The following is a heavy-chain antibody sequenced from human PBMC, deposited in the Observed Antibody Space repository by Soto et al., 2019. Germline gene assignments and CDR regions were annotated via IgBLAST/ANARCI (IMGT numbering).Heavy chain of an antibody. Sequence: QVQLVESGGGVAQPGRSLRLSCAASGFTFSNYGMHWVRQAPGKGLEWVALIWYDGSNKYYADSVKGRFTISRDNSKNTLYLQMNSLRAEDTAVYYCARDRSGDYLDYWGQGTLVTVSS. CDR1: GFTFSNYG. J-gene: IGHJ4*02. V-gene: IGHV3-33*01. CDR2: IWYDGSNK. CDR3: ARDRSGDYLDY. D-gene: IGHD3-3*01.